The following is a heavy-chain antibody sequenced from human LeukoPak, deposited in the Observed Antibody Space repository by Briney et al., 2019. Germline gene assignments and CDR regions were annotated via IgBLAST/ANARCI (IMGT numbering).Heavy chain of an antibody. V-gene: IGHV3-53*05. CDR2: IYSGGCT. J-gene: IGHJ5*02. CDR1: GFAVSSDY. CDR3: ARNWFDP. Sequence: GGSLRLSCAASGFAVSSDYMSWVRQAPGKGLEWVSVIYSGGCTYYADSVKGQFTISRDKSKNTVYLQMNSLRFEDTAMYYCARNWFDPWGQGTLVTVSS.